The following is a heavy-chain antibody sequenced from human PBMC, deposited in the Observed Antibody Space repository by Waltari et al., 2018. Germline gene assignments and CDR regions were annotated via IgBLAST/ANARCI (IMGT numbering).Heavy chain of an antibody. CDR3: AKGASRIQLWPRGFDY. CDR2: IRGSVGST. D-gene: IGHD5-18*01. Sequence: EVQLLESGGGLVQPGGSLRLSCAASGFTFSSYAMSWVRQAPGKGLEWVSAIRGSVGSTYYADSVKGRFTISRDNSKNTLYLQMNSLRAEDTAVYYCAKGASRIQLWPRGFDYWGQGTLVTVSS. J-gene: IGHJ4*02. CDR1: GFTFSSYA. V-gene: IGHV3-23*01.